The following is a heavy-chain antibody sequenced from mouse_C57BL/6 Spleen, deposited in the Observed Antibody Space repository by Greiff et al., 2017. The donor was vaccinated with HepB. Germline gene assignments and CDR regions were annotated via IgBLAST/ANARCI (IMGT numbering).Heavy chain of an antibody. CDR3: ARSWDYDGGYYAMDY. Sequence: QVQLKESGAELARPGASVKLSCKASGYTFTSYGISWVKQRTGQGLEWIGEIYPRSGNTYYNEKFKGKATLTADKSSSTAYMELCSLTSEDSAVYFCARSWDYDGGYYAMDYWGQGTSVTVSS. CDR1: GYTFTSYG. CDR2: IYPRSGNT. D-gene: IGHD2-4*01. J-gene: IGHJ4*01. V-gene: IGHV1-81*01.